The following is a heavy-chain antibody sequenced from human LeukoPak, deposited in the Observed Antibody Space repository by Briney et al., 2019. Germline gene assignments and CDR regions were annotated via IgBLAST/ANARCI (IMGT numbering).Heavy chain of an antibody. CDR2: ISGSGGST. D-gene: IGHD2-15*01. CDR3: AKDCSGGSCNDY. J-gene: IGHJ4*02. V-gene: IGHV3-23*01. Sequence: QPGGSLRLSCAAPGLTFSSYAMSWVRQAPGKGLEWVSAISGSGGSTYYADSVKGRFTISRDNSKNTLYLQMNSLRAEDTAVYYCAKDCSGGSCNDYWGQGTLVTVSS. CDR1: GLTFSSYA.